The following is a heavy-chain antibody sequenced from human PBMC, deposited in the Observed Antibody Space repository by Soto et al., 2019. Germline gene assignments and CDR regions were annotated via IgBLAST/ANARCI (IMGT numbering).Heavy chain of an antibody. CDR2: IYSGGST. CDR3: ARESDSGSYYYYYYGMDV. CDR1: GFTVSSNY. V-gene: IGHV3-53*01. J-gene: IGHJ6*02. D-gene: IGHD1-26*01. Sequence: EVQLVESGGGLIQPGGSLRLSCAASGFTVSSNYMSWVRQAPGKGLEWVSVIYSGGSTYYADSVKGRFTISRDNSQXTXXLQMNSLRAEDTAVDYCARESDSGSYYYYYYGMDVWGQGTTVTVSS.